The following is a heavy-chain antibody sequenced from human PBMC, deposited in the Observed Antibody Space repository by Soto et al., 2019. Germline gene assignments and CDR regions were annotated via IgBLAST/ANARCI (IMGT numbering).Heavy chain of an antibody. CDR3: ARANFSTYYDFWSGYSNYYYMGV. CDR1: GGSISSYY. CDR2: IYYSGST. Sequence: SETLSLTCTVSGGSISSYYWSWIRQPPGKGLEWIGYIYYSGSTNYNPSLKSRVTISVGTSKNQFSLKLSSVTAADTAVYYCARANFSTYYDFWSGYSNYYYMGVWGKGTTVTVSS. V-gene: IGHV4-59*01. D-gene: IGHD3-3*01. J-gene: IGHJ6*03.